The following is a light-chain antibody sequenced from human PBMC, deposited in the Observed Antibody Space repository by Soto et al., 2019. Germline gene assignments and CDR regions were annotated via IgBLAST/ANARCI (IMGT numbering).Light chain of an antibody. J-gene: IGLJ1*01. Sequence: QLVLTQPASVSGSPGQSITISCAGTSSDVGAYNYVAWYQQHPGKAPKLIVYDVTNRPSGVSNRFSGSKSGNTASLTISGLQAEDEADYYCSSFTSRSTPFVFGTGTKVTVL. CDR1: SSDVGAYNY. CDR3: SSFTSRSTPFV. V-gene: IGLV2-14*01. CDR2: DVT.